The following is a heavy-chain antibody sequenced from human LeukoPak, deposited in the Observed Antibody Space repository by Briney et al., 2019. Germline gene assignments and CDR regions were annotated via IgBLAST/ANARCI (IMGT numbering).Heavy chain of an antibody. J-gene: IGHJ4*02. V-gene: IGHV3-30*02. CDR3: ANTGYSSGWRHFDY. Sequence: GGYLRLSCAASGFTFSSYGMHWVRRAPGKGLEWVAFIRYDGSNKYYADSVKGRFTISRDNSKNTLYLQMNSLRAEDTAVYYCANTGYSSGWRHFDYWGQGTLVTVSS. CDR2: IRYDGSNK. CDR1: GFTFSSYG. D-gene: IGHD6-19*01.